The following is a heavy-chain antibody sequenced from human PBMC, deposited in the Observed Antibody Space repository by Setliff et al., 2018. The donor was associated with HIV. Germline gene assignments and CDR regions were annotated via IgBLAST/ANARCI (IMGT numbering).Heavy chain of an antibody. CDR3: ARVKSYYGSGSYYKGRYYFDY. V-gene: IGHV4-39*01. Sequence: SETLSLTCTVSGDSTSSSSSYWGWIRQPPGKGLEWIGSIYYSGSTYYNPSLKSRVTISVDTSKNQFSLKLNSVTAADTAVYYCARVKSYYGSGSYYKGRYYFDYWGQGTLVTVSS. D-gene: IGHD3-10*01. CDR1: GDSTSSSSSY. CDR2: IYYSGST. J-gene: IGHJ4*02.